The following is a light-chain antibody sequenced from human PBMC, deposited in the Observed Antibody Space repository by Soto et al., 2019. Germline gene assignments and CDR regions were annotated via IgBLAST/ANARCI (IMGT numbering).Light chain of an antibody. J-gene: IGLJ2*01. CDR1: SGHSNYA. V-gene: IGLV4-69*01. Sequence: QPVLTQSPSASASLGASVKLTCTLSSGHSNYAIAWHQQQSEKGPRYLMKLNSDGSHSQGYGIPDRFSGSSSGAERYLTISSLQSEDEADYYCQTWGSGIVVFGGGTKLTVL. CDR3: QTWGSGIVV. CDR2: LNSDGSH.